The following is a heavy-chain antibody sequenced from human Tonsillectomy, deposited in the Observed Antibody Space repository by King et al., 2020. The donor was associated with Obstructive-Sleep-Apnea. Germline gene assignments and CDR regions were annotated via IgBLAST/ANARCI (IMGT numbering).Heavy chain of an antibody. CDR2: INDSGST. CDR3: ARGWSPDY. V-gene: IGHV4-34*01. Sequence: VQLQQWGAGLLKPSETLSLTCAFYGGSFRDYYWSWIRQPPGKGLEWIWEINDSGSTNYNPSLKMRVSISVDTSKNQISLKLSSVTAPDMAVYYCARGWSPDYWGQGTLVTVSS. J-gene: IGHJ4*02. CDR1: GGSFRDYY. D-gene: IGHD2-15*01.